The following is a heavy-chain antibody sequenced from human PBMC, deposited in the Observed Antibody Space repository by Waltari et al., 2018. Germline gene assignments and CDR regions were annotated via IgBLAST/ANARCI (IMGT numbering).Heavy chain of an antibody. CDR2: INWRNGCT. J-gene: IGHJ3*02. CDR1: GYIFINYF. V-gene: IGHV1-2*06. D-gene: IGHD2-21*01. Sequence: QVNLVQSGADVRKPGASVTVSCKASGYIFINYFIHWVRQAPGQGLEWVGRINWRNGCTAYAQKFQGRVTLTRDTSISTAYMELSGLTLDDTAIYYCTVIAGDFDIWGPGTMVTASS. CDR3: TVIAGDFDI.